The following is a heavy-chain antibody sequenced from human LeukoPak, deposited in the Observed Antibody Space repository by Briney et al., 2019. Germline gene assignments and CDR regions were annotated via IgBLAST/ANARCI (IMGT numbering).Heavy chain of an antibody. D-gene: IGHD1-26*01. CDR3: AGGPWVVYFDF. V-gene: IGHV4-59*01. J-gene: IGHJ4*02. CDR2: IYYRGST. CDR1: GVSISSYY. Sequence: SETLSLTCNVSGVSISSYYWSWIRQSPVKGLEWIGYIYYRGSTNYNPSLKSRVTISLDTSKNQFSLKLSSVTAADTAVYYCAGGPWVVYFDFWGQGTLVTVSS.